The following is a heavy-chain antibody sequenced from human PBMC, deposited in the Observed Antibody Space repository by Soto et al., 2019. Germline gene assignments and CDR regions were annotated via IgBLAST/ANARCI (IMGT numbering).Heavy chain of an antibody. CDR3: ARQPNLWSRQMGHFDL. CDR2: IYYSGST. J-gene: IGHJ2*01. D-gene: IGHD2-21*01. V-gene: IGHV4-59*08. Sequence: QVQLQESGPGLVKPSETLSLTCTVSGGSISSYYWSWIRQPPGKGLEWIGYIYYSGSTNYNPSLKSRVTISVDTSKNQFSLKLSSVTAADTAVYYCARQPNLWSRQMGHFDLWGRGTLVTVSS. CDR1: GGSISSYY.